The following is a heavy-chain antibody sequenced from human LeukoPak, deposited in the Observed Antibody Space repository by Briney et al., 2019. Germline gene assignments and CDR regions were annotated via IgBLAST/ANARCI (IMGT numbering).Heavy chain of an antibody. V-gene: IGHV3-30*18. Sequence: GGSLRLSCAASGFTFSSYGMHWVRQAPGKGLEWVAVISYDGSNKYYADSVKGRFTISRDNSKNTLYLQMNSLRAEDTAVCYCAKVGSGYYYVDYWGQGTLVTVSS. J-gene: IGHJ4*02. D-gene: IGHD3-22*01. CDR3: AKVGSGYYYVDY. CDR2: ISYDGSNK. CDR1: GFTFSSYG.